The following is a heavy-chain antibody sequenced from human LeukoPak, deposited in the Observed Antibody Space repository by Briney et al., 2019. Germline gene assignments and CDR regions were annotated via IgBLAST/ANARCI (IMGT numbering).Heavy chain of an antibody. V-gene: IGHV1-69*05. CDR1: GGTFSSYA. CDR2: IIPIFGTA. CDR3: ARNMVRGVIRPAYFDY. J-gene: IGHJ4*02. Sequence: GSSVKVSCKASGGTFSSYAISWVRQAPGQGLEWMGGIIPIFGTANYAQEFQGRVTITTDESTSTAYMELSSLRSEDTAVCYCARNMVRGVIRPAYFDYWGQGTLVTVSS. D-gene: IGHD3-10*01.